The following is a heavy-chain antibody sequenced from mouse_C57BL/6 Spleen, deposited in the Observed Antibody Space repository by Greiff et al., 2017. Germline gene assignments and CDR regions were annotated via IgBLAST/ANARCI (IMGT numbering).Heavy chain of an antibody. D-gene: IGHD1-1*01. V-gene: IGHV1-26*01. CDR3: ARSSYYGSSPHFDV. CDR1: GYTFTDYY. J-gene: IGHJ1*03. CDR2: INPNNGGT. Sequence: VQLQQSGPELVKPGASVKISCKASGYTFTDYYMNWVKQSHGKSLEWIGDINPNNGGTSYNQKFKGKATLTVDKSSSTAYMELRSLTSEDSAVYYCARSSYYGSSPHFDVWGTGTTVTVSS.